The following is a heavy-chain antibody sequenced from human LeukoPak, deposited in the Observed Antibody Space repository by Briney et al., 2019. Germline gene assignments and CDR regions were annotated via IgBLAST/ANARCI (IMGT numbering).Heavy chain of an antibody. Sequence: PSETPSLTCTVSGGSISSGGYYWSWIRQHPGKGLEWIGYIYYSGSTYYNPSLKSRVTISVDTSKNQFSLKLSSVTAADTAVYYCARIAAAGDLDPWGQGTLVTVSS. CDR3: ARIAAAGDLDP. CDR2: IYYSGST. CDR1: GGSISSGGYY. V-gene: IGHV4-31*03. J-gene: IGHJ5*02. D-gene: IGHD6-13*01.